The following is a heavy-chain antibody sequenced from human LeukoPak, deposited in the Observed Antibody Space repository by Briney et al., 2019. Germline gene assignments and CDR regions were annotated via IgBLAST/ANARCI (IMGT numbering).Heavy chain of an antibody. J-gene: IGHJ4*02. Sequence: ASVKVSCKASGGTFSSYAISWVRQAPGQGLEWMGGIIPIFGTANYAQKFQGRVTITADESTSTAYMELSSLRSEDTAVYYCARANTSDSSGYYYGALDYGGQGTLVTVSS. CDR2: IIPIFGTA. CDR3: ARANTSDSSGYYYGALDY. CDR1: GGTFSSYA. V-gene: IGHV1-69*01. D-gene: IGHD3-22*01.